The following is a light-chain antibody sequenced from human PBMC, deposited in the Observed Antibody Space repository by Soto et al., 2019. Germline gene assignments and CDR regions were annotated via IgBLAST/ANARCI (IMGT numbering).Light chain of an antibody. CDR3: QSYDSSLSGSNV. CDR2: GNS. V-gene: IGLV1-40*01. Sequence: QSVLTQPPSVSGAPGQRVTISCTGSGSNIGAGYDVHWYQQLPGTAPKLLIYGNSNRPSGVPDRFSGSKSGTSASLAITGLQAEDEADYYCQSYDSSLSGSNVFGTGTKVTV. J-gene: IGLJ1*01. CDR1: GSNIGAGYD.